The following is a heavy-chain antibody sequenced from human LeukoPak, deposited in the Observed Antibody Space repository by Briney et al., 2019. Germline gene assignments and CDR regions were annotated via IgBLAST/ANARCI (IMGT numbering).Heavy chain of an antibody. CDR3: AKYDFWSGYRYYFDY. J-gene: IGHJ4*02. CDR2: IIPIFGTA. V-gene: IGHV1-69*13. D-gene: IGHD3/OR15-3a*01. CDR1: GGTFSSYA. Sequence: ASVKVSCKASGGTFSSYAISWVRQAPGQGLEWMGGIIPIFGTANYAQKFQGRVTITADESTSTAYMELSSLRSEDTAVYYCAKYDFWSGYRYYFDYWGQGTLVTVSS.